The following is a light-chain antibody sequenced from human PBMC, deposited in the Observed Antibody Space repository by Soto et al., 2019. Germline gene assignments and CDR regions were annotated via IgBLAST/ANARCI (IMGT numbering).Light chain of an antibody. Sequence: QSVLTQPASVSGSPGQSITVSCTGTTSDVGAYNYVSWYQQYPGQAPRIIIYEVNRRPPGVSDRFSGSKSGNTASLTVSGLQAEDEADYFCCSFTTSRTVVFGLGTKLTVL. CDR3: CSFTTSRTVV. CDR2: EVN. CDR1: TSDVGAYNY. J-gene: IGLJ1*01. V-gene: IGLV2-14*03.